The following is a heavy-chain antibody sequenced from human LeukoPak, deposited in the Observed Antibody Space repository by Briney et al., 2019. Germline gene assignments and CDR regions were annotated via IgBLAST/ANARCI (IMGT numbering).Heavy chain of an antibody. D-gene: IGHD3-22*01. Sequence: GGSLRLSCAASGFTFSNAWMSWVRQAPGKGLEWVGRIKSKTDGGTTDYAAPVKGRFTISRDDSKNTLYLQMNSLKTEDTAVYYCTTEDDSSGYYYVGRLGYWGQGTLVTVSS. V-gene: IGHV3-15*01. CDR1: GFTFSNAW. CDR3: TTEDDSSGYYYVGRLGY. CDR2: IKSKTDGGTT. J-gene: IGHJ4*02.